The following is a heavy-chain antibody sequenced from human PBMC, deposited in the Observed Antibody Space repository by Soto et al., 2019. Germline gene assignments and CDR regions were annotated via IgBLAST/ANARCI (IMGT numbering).Heavy chain of an antibody. J-gene: IGHJ4*02. V-gene: IGHV1-8*01. D-gene: IGHD3-3*01. CDR2: MNPNSGNT. CDR3: ARGLSYDFWSGYYLNFDY. CDR1: GYTFTSYD. Sequence: GASVKVSCKASGYTFTSYDINWVRQATGQGLEWMGWMNPNSGNTGYAQKFQGRVTMTRNTSISPAYMELSSLRSEDTAVYYCARGLSYDFWSGYYLNFDYWGQGTLVTVSS.